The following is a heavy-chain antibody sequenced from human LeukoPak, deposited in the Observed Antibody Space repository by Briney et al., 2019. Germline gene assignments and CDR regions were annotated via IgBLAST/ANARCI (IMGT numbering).Heavy chain of an antibody. V-gene: IGHV4-30-4*01. CDR2: IYYSGST. J-gene: IGHJ4*01. Sequence: SQTLSLTCTVSGGSISSCDYCWSWLRQPPGQGLEWIGYIYYSGSTYYNPALKSRVTISVDTSKNQFSLKLSSVTAADTAVYYCAREHEGYFDYWGQGTLVTVSS. CDR3: AREHEGYFDY. CDR1: GGSISSCDYC.